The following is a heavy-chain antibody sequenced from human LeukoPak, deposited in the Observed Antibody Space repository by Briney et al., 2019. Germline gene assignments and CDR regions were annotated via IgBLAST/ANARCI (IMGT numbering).Heavy chain of an antibody. CDR2: ISSSGSTI. V-gene: IGHV3-48*03. Sequence: GGSLRLSCVASGFTFSSYQMNWVRQAPGKGLEWVSYISSSGSTIYYADSVKGRFTISRDNAKNSLYLQMNSLRAEDTAVYYCAREYCSSTSCQIDYWGQGALVTVSS. J-gene: IGHJ4*02. CDR3: AREYCSSTSCQIDY. CDR1: GFTFSSYQ. D-gene: IGHD2-2*01.